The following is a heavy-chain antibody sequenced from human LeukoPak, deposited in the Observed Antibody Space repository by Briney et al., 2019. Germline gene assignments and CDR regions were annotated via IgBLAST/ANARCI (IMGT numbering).Heavy chain of an antibody. J-gene: IGHJ6*03. CDR1: GYSFTNYW. CDR3: ARLGDREINTAMVPDYYYYMDV. D-gene: IGHD5-18*01. V-gene: IGHV5-51*01. Sequence: GESLKISCKGSGYSFTNYWIGWVRQMPGKGLEWMGIIYPGDSDTRYSPSFQGQVTISADKSISTAYLQWSSLKASDTAMYYCARLGDREINTAMVPDYYYYMDVWGKGTTVTVSS. CDR2: IYPGDSDT.